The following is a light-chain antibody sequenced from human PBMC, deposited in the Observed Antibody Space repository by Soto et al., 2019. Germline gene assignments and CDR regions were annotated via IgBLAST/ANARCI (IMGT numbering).Light chain of an antibody. CDR2: QVS. V-gene: IGKV2-30*01. Sequence: DVVMTQSPLSLPVTLGQPASISCRSSQSLAYIDGNTYLNWFHQRPGQSPRRLIYQVSNRDSGVPDRFSGSGSGTDFTLKISRVEADDVGFYYCMQCTHWPPYTFGQGTKLEIK. CDR1: QSLAYIDGNTY. J-gene: IGKJ2*01. CDR3: MQCTHWPPYT.